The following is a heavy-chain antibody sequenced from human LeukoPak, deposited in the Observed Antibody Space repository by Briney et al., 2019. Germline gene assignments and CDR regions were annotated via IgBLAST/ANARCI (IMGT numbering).Heavy chain of an antibody. D-gene: IGHD3-10*01. Sequence: ASVKVSCKASGYTLTDFYMHWVRQAPGQGLEWMGWMNPNSGNTGYAQKFQGRVTMTRNTSISTAYMELSSLRSEDTAVYYCARGRRIWFGEPNWFDPWGQGTLVTVSS. J-gene: IGHJ5*02. CDR2: MNPNSGNT. V-gene: IGHV1-8*02. CDR3: ARGRRIWFGEPNWFDP. CDR1: GYTLTDFY.